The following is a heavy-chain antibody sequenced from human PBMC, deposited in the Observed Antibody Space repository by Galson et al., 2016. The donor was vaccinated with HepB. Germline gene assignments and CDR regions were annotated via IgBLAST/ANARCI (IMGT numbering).Heavy chain of an antibody. J-gene: IGHJ6*02. CDR3: ARVPGYYYGMDV. Sequence: SLRLSCAASGFTVSSSYMNWVRRAPGKGLEWVSVIYSGGTAYFADSGGSTYYAYAVSVKGRFTISRANSKSTLYLQMNSLRTEDTAVHYCARVPGYYYGMDVWGQGTTVTVSS. V-gene: IGHV3-53*01. CDR1: GFTVSSSY. CDR2: IYSGGTA.